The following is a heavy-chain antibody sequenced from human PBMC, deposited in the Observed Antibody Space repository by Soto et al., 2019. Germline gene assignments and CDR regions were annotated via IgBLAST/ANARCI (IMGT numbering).Heavy chain of an antibody. D-gene: IGHD3-3*01. CDR1: GGSFSGYY. Sequence: QVQLQQWGAGLLKPSETLSLTCAVYGGSFSGYYWSWIRQPPGKGLEWIGEINHSGSTNYNPSLKSRVTISVDTSKNQFSLKLSSVTAADTAVYYCARNRYYDFWSGYYTGYNWFDPWGQGTLVTVSS. V-gene: IGHV4-34*01. CDR3: ARNRYYDFWSGYYTGYNWFDP. CDR2: INHSGST. J-gene: IGHJ5*02.